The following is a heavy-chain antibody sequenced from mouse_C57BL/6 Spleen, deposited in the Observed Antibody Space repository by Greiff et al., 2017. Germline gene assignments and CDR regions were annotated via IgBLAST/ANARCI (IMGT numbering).Heavy chain of an antibody. D-gene: IGHD2-5*01. Sequence: VMLVESGAELARPGASVKLSCKASGYTFTSSGISWVKQSTGQGLEWIGEIYPRSGNTYYNEKFKGKVTPTADKTSSTAYMELRSLTAGESAVYFCARSGSNYGFDYWGQGTTLTGSS. CDR2: IYPRSGNT. V-gene: IGHV1-81*01. J-gene: IGHJ2*01. CDR3: ARSGSNYGFDY. CDR1: GYTFTSSG.